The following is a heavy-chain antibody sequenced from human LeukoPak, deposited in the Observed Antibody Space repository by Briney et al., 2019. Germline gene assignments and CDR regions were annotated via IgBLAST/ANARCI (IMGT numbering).Heavy chain of an antibody. V-gene: IGHV4-30-2*01. J-gene: IGHJ4*02. Sequence: SENLSLTCTVSGGSISSGGYYWSWIRQPPGKGLEWIGYIYHSGSTYYNPSLKSRVTISVDTSKNQFSLKLSSVAAADTAVYYCARGGSSSTHWGQGTLVTVSS. D-gene: IGHD6-13*01. CDR3: ARGGSSSTH. CDR1: GGSISSGGYY. CDR2: IYHSGST.